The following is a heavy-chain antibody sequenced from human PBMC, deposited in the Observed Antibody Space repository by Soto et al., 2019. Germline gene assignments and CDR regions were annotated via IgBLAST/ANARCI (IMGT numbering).Heavy chain of an antibody. D-gene: IGHD2-8*01. Sequence: LRLSCAASGFTFDDYAMHWVRQAPGKGLEWVSGISWNSGSIGYADSVKGRFTISRDNAKNSLYLQMNSLRAEDTALYYCAKDRGPNGFDAFDIWGQGTMVTVSS. V-gene: IGHV3-9*01. CDR2: ISWNSGSI. CDR1: GFTFDDYA. CDR3: AKDRGPNGFDAFDI. J-gene: IGHJ3*02.